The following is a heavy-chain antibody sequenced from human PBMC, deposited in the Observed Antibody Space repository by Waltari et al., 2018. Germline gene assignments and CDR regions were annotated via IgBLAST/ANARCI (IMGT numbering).Heavy chain of an antibody. CDR3: AGRIAAAGNYYYGMDV. V-gene: IGHV4-34*01. CDR2: INHSGST. CDR1: GGSFSGYY. D-gene: IGHD6-13*01. Sequence: QVQLQQCGAGLLKPSETLSLTCAVYGGSFSGYYWSWIRQPPGKGLEWIGEINHSGSTNYNPSLKSRVTISVDTSKNQFSLKLSSVTAADTAVYYCAGRIAAAGNYYYGMDVWGQGTTVTVSS. J-gene: IGHJ6*02.